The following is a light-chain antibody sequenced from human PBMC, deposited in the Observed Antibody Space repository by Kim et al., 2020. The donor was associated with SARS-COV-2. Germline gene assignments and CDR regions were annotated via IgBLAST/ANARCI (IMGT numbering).Light chain of an antibody. Sequence: DIQMAQSPSSLSASVGDRVTITCRASQGISNSLAWYRQKPGKVPMLLIYGASTLRSGVPSRFRCSGSGTDFTLTISSLQPEDAATYYCQKYNSAPWRFGQGTKVDIK. CDR1: QGISNS. CDR3: QKYNSAPWR. J-gene: IGKJ1*01. V-gene: IGKV1-27*01. CDR2: GAS.